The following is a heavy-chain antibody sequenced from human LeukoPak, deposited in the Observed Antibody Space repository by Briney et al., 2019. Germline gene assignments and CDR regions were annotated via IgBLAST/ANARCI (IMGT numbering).Heavy chain of an antibody. D-gene: IGHD2-2*01. J-gene: IGHJ6*02. Sequence: SETLSLTCTVSGGSISSYYWSWIRQPAGKGLEWIGRIYTSGSTIYNPSLKSRVTMSVDTSKNQFSLKLSSVTAADTAVYYCARDVVVVPAAPYYYGMDVWGQGTTVTVSS. CDR2: IYTSGST. CDR3: ARDVVVVPAAPYYYGMDV. V-gene: IGHV4-4*07. CDR1: GGSISSYY.